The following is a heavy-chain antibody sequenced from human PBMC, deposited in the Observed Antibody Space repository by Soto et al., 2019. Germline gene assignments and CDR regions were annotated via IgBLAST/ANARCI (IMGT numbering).Heavy chain of an antibody. D-gene: IGHD4-17*01. J-gene: IGHJ6*02. V-gene: IGHV2-26*01. Sequence: SGPTLVNPTAPLTLTCSVSGSSLTNGRMGVSWIRQPPGKALEWLAHFFSDAERSYSTSMQSRLNMYKDSSGSQVVLPMTNMAPADTATYSCARMDGDYNYYGLDVWGHGIAVTVSS. CDR2: FFSDAER. CDR3: ARMDGDYNYYGLDV. CDR1: GSSLTNGRMG.